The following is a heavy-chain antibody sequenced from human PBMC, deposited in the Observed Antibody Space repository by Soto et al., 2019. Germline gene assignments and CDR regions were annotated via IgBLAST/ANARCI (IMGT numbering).Heavy chain of an antibody. CDR1: GGTFSDYA. CDR3: ARVEAVAGLYNYHGLDV. D-gene: IGHD6-19*01. V-gene: IGHV1-69*12. Sequence: QVQLVQSGAEVKKPGSSVKVSCKVSGGTFSDYAIDWVRLAPGHGLEWMGGIVPIFGTTYYTQKLQGRATINGNDSMTTAYLEMSSLRAEDTAIYYCARVEAVAGLYNYHGLDVWGQGTAVTVSS. J-gene: IGHJ6*02. CDR2: IVPIFGTT.